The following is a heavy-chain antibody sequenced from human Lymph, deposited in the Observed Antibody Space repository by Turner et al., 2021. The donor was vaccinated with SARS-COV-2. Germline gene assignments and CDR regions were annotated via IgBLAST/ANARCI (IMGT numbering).Heavy chain of an antibody. D-gene: IGHD3-10*01. J-gene: IGHJ4*02. V-gene: IGHV1-46*03. CDR2: INPSGGGT. Sequence: QVQLVQSGAKVKKPGASVKVSCKASGYTFTSYYMHWVRQAPGQGLEWMGIINPSGGGTNYAQKFQGRVTMTRDTSTSTVYMELTSLRSEDTAVYYCAKDQSSYYFHSGEDYWGQGTLVTVSS. CDR3: AKDQSSYYFHSGEDY. CDR1: GYTFTSYY.